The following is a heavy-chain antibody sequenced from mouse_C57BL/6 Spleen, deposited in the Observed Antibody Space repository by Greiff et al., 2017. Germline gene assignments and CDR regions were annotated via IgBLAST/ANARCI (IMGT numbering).Heavy chain of an antibody. CDR2: IDPSDSYT. CDR1: GYTFTSYW. J-gene: IGHJ3*01. V-gene: IGHV1-50*01. Sequence: QVQLQQPGAELVKPGASVKLSCKASGYTFTSYWIQWVKQRPGQGLEWIGEIDPSDSYTNYNQKFKGKATLTVDPSSSTAYLQLSSLTSEDSAVYYCARRGEGAQATPWFAYWGQGTLVTVSA. D-gene: IGHD3-2*02. CDR3: ARRGEGAQATPWFAY.